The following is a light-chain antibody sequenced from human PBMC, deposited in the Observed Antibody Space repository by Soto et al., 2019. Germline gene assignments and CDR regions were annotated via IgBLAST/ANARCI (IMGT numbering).Light chain of an antibody. J-gene: IGKJ3*01. V-gene: IGKV3-20*01. Sequence: VLTPSPVTLSLSPAERATLSCSASQTVRNNYLAWYQQKPGQAPRLLIYDASSRATGIPDRFSGGGSGTDFTLTISRLEPEDFAVYFCQQYDGPPLTVGPGTKVDIK. CDR2: DAS. CDR1: QTVRNNY. CDR3: QQYDGPPLT.